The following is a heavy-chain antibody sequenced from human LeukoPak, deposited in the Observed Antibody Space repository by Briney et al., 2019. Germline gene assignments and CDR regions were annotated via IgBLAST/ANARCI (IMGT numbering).Heavy chain of an antibody. CDR3: ARDYSGSLDY. Sequence: SETLSLTCTVSGVSISSNSYYWGWIRQPPGKGLEWIGSIYYSGSTYYNPSLKSRVTISVDTSKNQFSLKLSSVTAADTAVYYCARDYSGSLDYWGQGTLVTVSS. CDR2: IYYSGST. D-gene: IGHD3-10*01. V-gene: IGHV4-39*07. CDR1: GVSISSNSYY. J-gene: IGHJ4*02.